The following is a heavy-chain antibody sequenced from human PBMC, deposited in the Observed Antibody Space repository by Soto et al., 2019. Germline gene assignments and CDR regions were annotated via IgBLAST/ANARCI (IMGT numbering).Heavy chain of an antibody. D-gene: IGHD3-3*02. Sequence: PSETHSLTCTVSGDSISSPDDYWSWIRLAPGKGLELIGYVYYRGSIYYTPSFESRVSISVDTSKNQFSLRLTSVTAADSAMYFCARVTFTPNWFDSWGQGILVTVSS. V-gene: IGHV4-30-4*01. J-gene: IGHJ5*01. CDR3: ARVTFTPNWFDS. CDR2: VYYRGSI. CDR1: GDSISSPDDY.